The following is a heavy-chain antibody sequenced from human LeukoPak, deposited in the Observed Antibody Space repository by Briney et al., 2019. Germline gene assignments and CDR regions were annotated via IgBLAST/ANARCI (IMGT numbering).Heavy chain of an antibody. D-gene: IGHD6-19*01. Sequence: ASVTVSCTASGYTFTGYYMHWVRQAPGQGLEWMGWISAYNGNTNYAQKLQGRVTMTTDTSTSTAYVELRSLRSDDTAVDYCARGASGWEYWGQGTRVTVSS. J-gene: IGHJ4*02. CDR2: ISAYNGNT. CDR1: GYTFTGYY. V-gene: IGHV1-18*04. CDR3: ARGASGWEY.